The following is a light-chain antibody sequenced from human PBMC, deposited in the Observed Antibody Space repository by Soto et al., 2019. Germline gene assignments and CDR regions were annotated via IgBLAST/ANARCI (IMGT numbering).Light chain of an antibody. CDR1: SSDVGGYDH. CDR3: NSFTSSTTWV. V-gene: IGLV2-14*01. Sequence: QPASVSGSPGQSITISCTGTSSDVGGYDHVSWFQQHPGKAPKLMIYEVNIRPSGISNRFSGSKSGNTASLTISGLETEDEADYYCNSFTSSTTWVFGGGTKLTVL. J-gene: IGLJ3*02. CDR2: EVN.